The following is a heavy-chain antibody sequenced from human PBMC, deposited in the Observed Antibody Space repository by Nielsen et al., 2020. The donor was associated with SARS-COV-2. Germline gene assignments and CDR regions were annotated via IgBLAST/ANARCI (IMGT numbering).Heavy chain of an antibody. V-gene: IGHV3-33*01. CDR1: GFTFSSYG. CDR2: IWYDGSNK. J-gene: IGHJ6*02. D-gene: IGHD6-13*01. CDR3: ASELVPGYYGMDV. Sequence: GGSLSLSCAVYGFTFSSYGTHWVRQAPGKGLEWVAVIWYDGSNKYYADSVKGRFTISRDNYKNTLYLQMTSLRAEDTAVYYCASELVPGYYGMDVWGQGTTVTVSS.